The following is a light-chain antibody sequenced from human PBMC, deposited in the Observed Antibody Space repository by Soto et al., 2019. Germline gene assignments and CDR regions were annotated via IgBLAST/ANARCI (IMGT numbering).Light chain of an antibody. CDR3: GAWDGSLSVGV. Sequence: QSVLTQPPSVSAAPGQKVTISCSGSNSNIGSYYVSWYQQFPGAAPKLLIYDNNKRPSGIPDRFSGSKSGTSATLGITGLQTGDEADYYCGAWDGSLSVGVFGGGTKLTVL. V-gene: IGLV1-51*01. J-gene: IGLJ3*02. CDR1: NSNIGSYY. CDR2: DNN.